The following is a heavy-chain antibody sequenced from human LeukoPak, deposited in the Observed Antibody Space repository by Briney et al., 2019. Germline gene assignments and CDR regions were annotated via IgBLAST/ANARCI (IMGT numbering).Heavy chain of an antibody. D-gene: IGHD1-1*01. CDR3: ARGGTPTPPAADY. V-gene: IGHV1-3*01. CDR1: GYTFTSYA. Sequence: GASVKVSCKASGYTFTSYAMHWVRQAPGQRPEWMGWINAGNGNTKYSQKFQGRVTITRDTSASTAYMELSSLRSEDTAVYYCARGGTPTPPAADYWGQGSLVTVSS. CDR2: INAGNGNT. J-gene: IGHJ4*02.